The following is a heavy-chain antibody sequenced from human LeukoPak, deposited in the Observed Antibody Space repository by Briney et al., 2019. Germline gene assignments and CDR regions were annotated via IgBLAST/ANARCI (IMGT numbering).Heavy chain of an antibody. Sequence: PGRSLRLSCAASGFTFSSYAMHWVRQAPGKGLEWVAVISYDGSNEYYADSVKGRFTISRDNSKNTLYLQMNSLRAEDTAVYYCARAVAGTFDYWGQGTLVTVSS. CDR2: ISYDGSNE. J-gene: IGHJ4*02. V-gene: IGHV3-30*04. CDR3: ARAVAGTFDY. D-gene: IGHD6-19*01. CDR1: GFTFSSYA.